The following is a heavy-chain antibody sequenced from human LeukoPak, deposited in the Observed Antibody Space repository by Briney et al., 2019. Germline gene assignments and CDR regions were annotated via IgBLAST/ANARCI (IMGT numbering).Heavy chain of an antibody. CDR2: IYSGGST. J-gene: IGHJ4*02. V-gene: IGHV3-66*01. CDR3: ARGYFSSSLKY. CDR1: GFTVSSNY. Sequence: GGSLRLSCAVSGFTVSSNYMSWVRQAPGKGLEWVSVIYSGGSTYYADSVKGRFTISRDNSKNTLYLQMNSLRAEDTAVYYCARGYFSSSLKYWGQGTLVTVSS. D-gene: IGHD3-10*01.